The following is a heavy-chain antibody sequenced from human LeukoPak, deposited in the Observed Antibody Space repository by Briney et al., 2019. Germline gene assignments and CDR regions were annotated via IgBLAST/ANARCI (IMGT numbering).Heavy chain of an antibody. CDR2: MNPNSGNT. Sequence: ASVKVSCKASGYTFTSYDINWVRQATGQGLEWMGWMNPNSGNTGYAQKFQGRVTITADKSTSTAYMELSSLRSEDTAVYYCARDVLRYFDWFMDPWGQGTLVTVSS. V-gene: IGHV1-8*01. CDR1: GYTFTSYD. CDR3: ARDVLRYFDWFMDP. D-gene: IGHD3-9*01. J-gene: IGHJ5*02.